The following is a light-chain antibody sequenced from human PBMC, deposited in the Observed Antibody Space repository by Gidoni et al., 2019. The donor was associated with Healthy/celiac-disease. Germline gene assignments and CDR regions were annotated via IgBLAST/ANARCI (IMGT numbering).Light chain of an antibody. V-gene: IGKV1-5*03. CDR2: KAS. CDR3: QHYKT. J-gene: IGKJ1*01. CDR1: QSISSW. Sequence: DIQMTQSPSNLSSSVGDRVTITCRASQSISSWLDWYQQQPGKAPKLLIYKASSLESWVPSRFSGSGSWTEFTLTISSLQPDDFATYYCQHYKTFGQGPKVEI.